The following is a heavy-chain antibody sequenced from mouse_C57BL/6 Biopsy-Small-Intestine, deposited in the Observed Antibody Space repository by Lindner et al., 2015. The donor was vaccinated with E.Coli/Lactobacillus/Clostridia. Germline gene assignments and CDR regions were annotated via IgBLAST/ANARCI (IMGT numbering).Heavy chain of an antibody. CDR3: ARNWDVYFDY. CDR1: GYAFTNYL. J-gene: IGHJ2*01. V-gene: IGHV1-54*01. D-gene: IGHD4-1*01. Sequence: VQLQESGAELVRPGTSVKVSCKASGYAFTNYLIEWVKQRPGQGLERIGVINPGSGGTNYNEKFKGKATLTADKSSSTAYMQLSSLTSEDSAVYFCARNWDVYFDYWGQGTTLTVSS. CDR2: INPGSGGT.